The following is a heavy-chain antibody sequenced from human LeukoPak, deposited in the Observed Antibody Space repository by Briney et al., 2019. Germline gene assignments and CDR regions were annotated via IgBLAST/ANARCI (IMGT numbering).Heavy chain of an antibody. CDR2: ISHDGSDN. CDR1: GFTFSSYG. D-gene: IGHD3-10*01. Sequence: GRSLRLSCAASGFTFSSYGMHWVRQAPGKGLEWVAVISHDGSDNHYADSVKGRFTISRDNSKNTVYLQMSSLRPEDMAVYFCAKELYFGSGSYPDYWGQGTLVRVSS. V-gene: IGHV3-30*18. CDR3: AKELYFGSGSYPDY. J-gene: IGHJ4*02.